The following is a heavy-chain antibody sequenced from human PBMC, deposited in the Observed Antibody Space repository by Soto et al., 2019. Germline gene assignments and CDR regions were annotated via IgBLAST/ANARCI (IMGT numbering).Heavy chain of an antibody. V-gene: IGHV1-46*03. D-gene: IGHD6-19*01. CDR2: INPSGGST. Sequence: ASVKVSCKASGYTFTSYYMHWVRQAPGQGLEWMGIINPSGGSTSYAKKYQGRVNMNRDTSTSTIYMELSSLRSEDTAVYYFASTARYSSGWYDPGSYYFDYWGQGTLVTVSS. CDR1: GYTFTSYY. CDR3: ASTARYSSGWYDPGSYYFDY. J-gene: IGHJ4*02.